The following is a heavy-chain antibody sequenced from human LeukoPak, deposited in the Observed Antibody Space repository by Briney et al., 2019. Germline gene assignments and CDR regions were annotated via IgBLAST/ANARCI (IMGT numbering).Heavy chain of an antibody. V-gene: IGHV4-34*01. D-gene: IGHD3-10*01. CDR2: INHSGST. J-gene: IGHJ6*03. CDR3: ARGRDYYGSGAHYYMDV. Sequence: KPSETLSLTCAVYGGSLSYYYWSWIRQPPGKGLEWIGEINHSGSTNYNPSLKSRVTISVDTSKNQFSLKLSSVTAADTAVYYCARGRDYYGSGAHYYMDVWGKGTTVTVSS. CDR1: GGSLSYYY.